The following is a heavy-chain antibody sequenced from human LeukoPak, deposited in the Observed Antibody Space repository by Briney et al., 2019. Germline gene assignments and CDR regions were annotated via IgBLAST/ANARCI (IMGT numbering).Heavy chain of an antibody. CDR3: AKYSSSWYKTYYFDY. CDR2: IYYSGST. CDR1: GGSISSSSYY. V-gene: IGHV4-39*01. J-gene: IGHJ4*02. D-gene: IGHD6-13*01. Sequence: PSETLSLTCTVSGGSISSSSYYWGWIRQPPGKGLEWIGSIYYSGSTYYNPSLKSRVTISVDTSKNQFSLKLSSVTAADTAVYYCAKYSSSWYKTYYFDYWGQGTPVTVSS.